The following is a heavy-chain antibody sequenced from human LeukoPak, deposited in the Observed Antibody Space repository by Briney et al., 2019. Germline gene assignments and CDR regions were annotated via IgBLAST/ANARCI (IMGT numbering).Heavy chain of an antibody. J-gene: IGHJ3*02. V-gene: IGHV5-51*01. CDR2: IYPGDADT. D-gene: IGHD3-10*01. Sequence: GEPLKFSGKGSVDSFTRYWIGWVRKMPGKGLEWMGIIYPGDADTRYSPSFRGQVTIAADKPISTAYLQWSSLKASDTAMYYCARRRYYGSGSYYNVRNAFDIWGQGTMVTVSS. CDR1: VDSFTRYW. CDR3: ARRRYYGSGSYYNVRNAFDI.